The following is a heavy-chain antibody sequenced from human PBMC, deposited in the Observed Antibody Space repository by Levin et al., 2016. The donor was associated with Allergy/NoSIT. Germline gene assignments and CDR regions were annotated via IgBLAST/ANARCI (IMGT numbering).Heavy chain of an antibody. V-gene: IGHV1-18*01. Sequence: WVRQAPGQGLEWMGWISVYNGNTNYAQKFQGRVTMTTDTSTSTAHMELRSLRSDDTAVYYCARVYEGYYYYMDVWGKGTTVTVSS. CDR2: ISVYNGNT. J-gene: IGHJ6*03. CDR3: ARVYEGYYYYMDV. D-gene: IGHD3-16*01.